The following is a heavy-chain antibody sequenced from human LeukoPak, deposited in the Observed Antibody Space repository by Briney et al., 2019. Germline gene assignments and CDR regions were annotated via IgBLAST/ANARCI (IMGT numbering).Heavy chain of an antibody. CDR3: ADHFPYCSRGSCSYFDH. Sequence: GGSLRLSCAAPGFTFSTYAMSWVRQAPGKGLEWVCAISAGGDATFYADSVKGRLTVSRDNPKNTLSLQMNSLRGEDTAIYYCADHFPYCSRGSCSYFDHWGQGTLVTVSS. V-gene: IGHV3-23*01. J-gene: IGHJ4*02. CDR1: GFTFSTYA. CDR2: ISAGGDAT. D-gene: IGHD2-15*01.